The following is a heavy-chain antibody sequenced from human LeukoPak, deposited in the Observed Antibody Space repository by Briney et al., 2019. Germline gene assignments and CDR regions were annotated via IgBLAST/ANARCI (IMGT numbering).Heavy chain of an antibody. CDR1: GGSFSGYY. J-gene: IGHJ5*02. CDR3: ARIYSNYKNWFDP. V-gene: IGHV4-34*01. Sequence: SETLSLTCAVYGGSFSGYYWSWIRQPPGKGLEWIGEINHSGSTNYNPSLKSRVTISVDTSKKQFSLKLSSVTAADTAVYYCARIYSNYKNWFDPWGQGTLVTVSS. D-gene: IGHD4-11*01. CDR2: INHSGST.